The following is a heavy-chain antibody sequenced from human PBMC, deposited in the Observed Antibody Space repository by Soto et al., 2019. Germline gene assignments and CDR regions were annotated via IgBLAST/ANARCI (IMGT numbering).Heavy chain of an antibody. CDR1: GFTFSSYS. J-gene: IGHJ4*02. CDR3: ARDRDCSGGSCYPAFDY. V-gene: IGHV3-21*01. Sequence: PGGSLRLSCAASGFTFSSYSMNRVRQAPGKGLEWVSSISSSSSYIYYADSVKGRFTISRDNAKNSLYLQMNSLRAEDTAVYYCARDRDCSGGSCYPAFDYWGQGTLVTVSS. D-gene: IGHD2-15*01. CDR2: ISSSSSYI.